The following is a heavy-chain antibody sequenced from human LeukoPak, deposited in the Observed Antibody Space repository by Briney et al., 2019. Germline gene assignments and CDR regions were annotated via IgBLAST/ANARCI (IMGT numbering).Heavy chain of an antibody. CDR3: AKDGESSGWYLDY. D-gene: IGHD6-19*01. V-gene: IGHV3-23*01. CDR2: ISGSGGST. Sequence: GGSLRLSCVASGFTFSSYAMSWVRQAPGKGLEWVSVISGSGGSTYYRDSVKGRFTISRDNSKNTVYLQMNSLRAEDTAVYYCAKDGESSGWYLDYWGQGTLVTVSS. J-gene: IGHJ4*02. CDR1: GFTFSSYA.